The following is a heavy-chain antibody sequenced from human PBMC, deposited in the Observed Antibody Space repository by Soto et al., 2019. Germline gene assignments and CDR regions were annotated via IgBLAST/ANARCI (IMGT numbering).Heavy chain of an antibody. Sequence: SETLSLTCAVYGGSFSGYYWTWIRQPPGTGLEWIGEINHSGSTNYNPSLKSRVTISVDTSKNQFSLKLTSVTAAYTAVYYCARDKITGLFDYWGQGTLVTVSS. CDR1: GGSFSGYY. CDR2: INHSGST. J-gene: IGHJ4*02. D-gene: IGHD2-8*02. V-gene: IGHV4-34*01. CDR3: ARDKITGLFDY.